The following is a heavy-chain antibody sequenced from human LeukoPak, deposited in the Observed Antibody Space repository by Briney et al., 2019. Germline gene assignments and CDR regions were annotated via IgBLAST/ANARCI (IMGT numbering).Heavy chain of an antibody. CDR3: ARESPPAGTYFDY. J-gene: IGHJ4*02. Sequence: PGGSLGLSCAASGFTFSSYSMNWVRQAPGKGLEWVSSISSSSSYIYYADSVKGRFTISRDNAKNSLYLQMNSLRAEDTAVYYCARESPPAGTYFDYWGQGTLVTVSS. CDR1: GFTFSSYS. CDR2: ISSSSSYI. D-gene: IGHD1-1*01. V-gene: IGHV3-21*01.